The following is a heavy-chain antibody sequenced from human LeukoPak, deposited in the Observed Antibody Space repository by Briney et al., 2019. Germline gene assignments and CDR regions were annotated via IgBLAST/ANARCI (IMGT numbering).Heavy chain of an antibody. CDR2: MNPNSGNT. CDR1: GYTFTSYD. Sequence: GASVTVSCTASGYTFTSYDINWVRQATGQGLEWMGWMNPNSGNTGYAQKFQGRVTMTRNTSISTAYMELSSLRSEDTAVYYCARDPPRATMVRGAGGDYWGQGTLVTVSS. J-gene: IGHJ4*02. D-gene: IGHD3-10*01. V-gene: IGHV1-8*01. CDR3: ARDPPRATMVRGAGGDY.